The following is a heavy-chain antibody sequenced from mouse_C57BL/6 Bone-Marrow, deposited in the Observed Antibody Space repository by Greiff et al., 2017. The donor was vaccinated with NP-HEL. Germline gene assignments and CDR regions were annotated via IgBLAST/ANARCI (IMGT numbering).Heavy chain of an antibody. CDR3: ARYRGYGSSYEYFDV. J-gene: IGHJ1*03. Sequence: EVKLVESGGGLVQPGGSLSLSCAASGFTFTDYYMSWVRQPPGKALEWLGFIRNKANGYTTEYSASVKGRFTISRDNSQSILYLQMNALRAEDSATYYCARYRGYGSSYEYFDVWGTGTTVTVSS. CDR1: GFTFTDYY. D-gene: IGHD1-1*01. CDR2: IRNKANGYTT. V-gene: IGHV7-3*01.